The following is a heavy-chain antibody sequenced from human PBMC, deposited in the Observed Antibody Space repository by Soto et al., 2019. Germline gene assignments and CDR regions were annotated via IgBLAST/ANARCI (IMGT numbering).Heavy chain of an antibody. CDR1: GYTFTSYG. Sequence: QVQLVQSGAEVKKPGASVKVSCKTSGYTFTSYGINWVRQAPGQGLEWMGWISTYNGHTNYAQKVQGRVTMTTDTTTSTSYMELSSLRSDDTAVYYCARDNSGYYQYYFDYWGQGTLVTVSS. D-gene: IGHD3-22*01. J-gene: IGHJ4*02. CDR2: ISTYNGHT. CDR3: ARDNSGYYQYYFDY. V-gene: IGHV1-18*01.